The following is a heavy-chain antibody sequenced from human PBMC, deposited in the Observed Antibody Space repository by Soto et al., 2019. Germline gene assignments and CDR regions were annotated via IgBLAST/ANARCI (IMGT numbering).Heavy chain of an antibody. D-gene: IGHD6-13*01. CDR1: GFTFSSYA. J-gene: IGHJ3*02. CDR2: ISGSGGST. V-gene: IGHV3-23*01. CDR3: AKDVGIAAAGTAFDI. Sequence: GGSLRLSCAASGFTFSSYAMSWVRQAPGKGLEWVSAISGSGGSTYYADSVKGQFTISRDNSKNTLNLQMNSLRAEDMAVYYCAKDVGIAAAGTAFDIWGQGTMVTVSS.